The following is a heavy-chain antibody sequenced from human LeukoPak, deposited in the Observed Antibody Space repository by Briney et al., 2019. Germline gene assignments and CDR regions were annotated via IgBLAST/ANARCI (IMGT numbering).Heavy chain of an antibody. J-gene: IGHJ3*02. CDR1: GGSFSGYY. Sequence: TPSETLSLTCAVYGGSFSGYYWSWIRQPPGKGLEWIGEINHSGSTNYNPSLKSRVTISVDTSKNQFSLKLSSVTAADTAVYYCARGPHSIQLWRNRAFDIWGQGTMVTVSS. CDR2: INHSGST. V-gene: IGHV4-34*01. D-gene: IGHD5-18*01. CDR3: ARGPHSIQLWRNRAFDI.